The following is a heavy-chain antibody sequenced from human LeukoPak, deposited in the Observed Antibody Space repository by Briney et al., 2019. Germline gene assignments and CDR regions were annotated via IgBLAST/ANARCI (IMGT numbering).Heavy chain of an antibody. CDR2: VSSNGGSS. CDR3: VKITSVTGGDC. D-gene: IGHD1-1*01. J-gene: IGHJ4*02. Sequence: GWSLRLSCSASGFTFSAYAMYWVRQAPGKGLEYVSGVSSNGGSSFYADSVKGRFTISRDNSKNTLYLQMSSLRAEDTAVYYCVKITSVTGGDCWGQGTRLTVSS. V-gene: IGHV3-64D*09. CDR1: GFTFSAYA.